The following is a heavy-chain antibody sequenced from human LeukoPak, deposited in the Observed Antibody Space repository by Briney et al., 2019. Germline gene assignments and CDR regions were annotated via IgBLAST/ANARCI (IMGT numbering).Heavy chain of an antibody. Sequence: SETLSLTCTVSGGSISSYYWSWIRQPPGKGLEWIGYIYYSGSTNYNPSLKSRVTISVDRSKNQFSLKLSSVTAADTAVYYCARDGGALVRYFQHWGQGTLVTVSS. V-gene: IGHV4-59*12. CDR2: IYYSGST. CDR1: GGSISSYY. J-gene: IGHJ1*01. D-gene: IGHD3-16*01. CDR3: ARDGGALVRYFQH.